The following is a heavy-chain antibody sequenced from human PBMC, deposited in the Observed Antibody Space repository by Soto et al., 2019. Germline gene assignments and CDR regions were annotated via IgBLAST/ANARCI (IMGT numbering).Heavy chain of an antibody. CDR3: AHRRSSSWPVDAFDI. CDR2: IYWDDDK. CDR1: GFSLSTSGVG. Sequence: QITLKESGPTLVKPTQTLTLTCTFSGFSLSTSGVGVGWIRQPPGMALEWLALIYWDDDKRYSPSLKSRPTITKETSKIQVVITMTNMDPVDTATYYCAHRRSSSWPVDAFDIWGQGTMVTVSS. V-gene: IGHV2-5*02. J-gene: IGHJ3*02. D-gene: IGHD6-13*01.